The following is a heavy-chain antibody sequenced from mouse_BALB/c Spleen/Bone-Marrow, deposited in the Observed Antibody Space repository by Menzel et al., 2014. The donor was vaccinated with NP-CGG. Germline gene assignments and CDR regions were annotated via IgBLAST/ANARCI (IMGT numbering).Heavy chain of an antibody. CDR3: ATYDGCCFDY. CDR1: GDSITSGY. CDR2: ISYSGNT. D-gene: IGHD2-3*01. V-gene: IGHV3-8*02. J-gene: IGHJ2*01. Sequence: EVQLQQSGPSLVKPSQTLSLTCSVTGDSITSGYWNWIRKFPGNKLEYMGYISYSGNTYYSPSLKSRISITRDTSKNXYYLQLNSVTTEDTATYYCATYDGCCFDYWGQGTTLTVSS.